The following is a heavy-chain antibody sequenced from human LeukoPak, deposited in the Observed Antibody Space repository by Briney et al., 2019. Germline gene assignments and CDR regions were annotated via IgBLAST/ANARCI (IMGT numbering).Heavy chain of an antibody. CDR2: ISAYNDNR. D-gene: IGHD3-9*01. CDR1: GYTFTTYG. CDR3: ARARGRYFDWLSYYYYMDV. V-gene: IGHV1-18*01. Sequence: ASVKVSCKASGYTFTTYGISWVRQAPGQGLEWMGWISAYNDNRNYAQKLQGRVTMTTDTSTSTAYMELRSLRSDDTAVYYCARARGRYFDWLSYYYYMDVWGKGTTVTISS. J-gene: IGHJ6*03.